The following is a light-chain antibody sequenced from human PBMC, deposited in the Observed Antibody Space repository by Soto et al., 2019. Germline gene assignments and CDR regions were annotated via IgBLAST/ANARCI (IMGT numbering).Light chain of an antibody. CDR3: QQYHTWPIT. CDR1: QSISSN. Sequence: EIVMTQSPATLSVSPGERVTLSCRASQSISSNLAWYQQKPGQAPSLLFYGASTRASGVPARFSGSGSGTEFTLTISSLQSEDCAIYYCQQYHTWPITFGGGTKVDIK. CDR2: GAS. J-gene: IGKJ4*01. V-gene: IGKV3-15*01.